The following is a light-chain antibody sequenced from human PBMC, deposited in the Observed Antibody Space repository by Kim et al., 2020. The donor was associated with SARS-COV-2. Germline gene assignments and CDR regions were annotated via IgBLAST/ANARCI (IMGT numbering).Light chain of an antibody. CDR1: QNVRSN. J-gene: IGKJ4*01. Sequence: EIVMTQSQATLSVSPGERVTLSCRASQNVRSNLAWYQQKPGQAPRLLIYGASNRATGIPARFSGSGSGTQFTLTISSLQSEDVAVYYCQQYNNWPLTFGGGTKVDIK. V-gene: IGKV3-15*01. CDR3: QQYNNWPLT. CDR2: GAS.